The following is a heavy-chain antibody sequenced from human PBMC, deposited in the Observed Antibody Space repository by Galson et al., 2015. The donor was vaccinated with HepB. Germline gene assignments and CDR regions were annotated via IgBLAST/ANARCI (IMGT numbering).Heavy chain of an antibody. Sequence: SLRLSCAASGFTFSTYWMHWVRQAPGKGLVWVSRINSDGSSTTYADSVKDRFTISRDNAKNTLYLQMNSLRAEDTAVYYCARARIAVAGFDYWGQGTLVTVSS. J-gene: IGHJ4*02. V-gene: IGHV3-74*01. CDR2: INSDGSST. CDR3: ARARIAVAGFDY. CDR1: GFTFSTYW. D-gene: IGHD6-19*01.